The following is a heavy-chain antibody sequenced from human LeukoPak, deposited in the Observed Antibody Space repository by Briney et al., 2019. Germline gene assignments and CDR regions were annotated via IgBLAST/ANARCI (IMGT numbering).Heavy chain of an antibody. D-gene: IGHD5-12*01. CDR3: ARGVATMRD. Sequence: SETLSLTCTVSGGSISSLIYYWGWIRQPPGKGLEWIGSIHYSGSTNYNPSLKSRVTISVDTSKNQFSLKLYSVTAADTAVYYCARGVATMRDWGQGTLVTVSS. CDR1: GGSISSLIYY. J-gene: IGHJ4*02. V-gene: IGHV4-39*07. CDR2: IHYSGST.